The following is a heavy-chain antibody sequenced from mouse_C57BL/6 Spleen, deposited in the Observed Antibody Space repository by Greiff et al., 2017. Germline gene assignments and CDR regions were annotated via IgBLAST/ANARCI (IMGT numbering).Heavy chain of an antibody. J-gene: IGHJ4*01. CDR2: IWRGGST. CDR3: ATAPDYSNYDYAMDY. V-gene: IGHV2-5*01. Sequence: QVQLQQSGPGLVQPSQSLSITCTVSGFSLTSYGVHWVRQSPGKGLEWLGVIWRGGSTDYNAAFMSRLSITKDNSKSQVFFKMNSLQADDTAIYYCATAPDYSNYDYAMDYWGQGTSVTVSS. CDR1: GFSLTSYG. D-gene: IGHD2-5*01.